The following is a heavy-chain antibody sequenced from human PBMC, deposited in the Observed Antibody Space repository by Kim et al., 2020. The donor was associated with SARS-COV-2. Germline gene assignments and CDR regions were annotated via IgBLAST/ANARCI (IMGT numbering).Heavy chain of an antibody. D-gene: IGHD3-9*01. Sequence: GGSLRLSCAASGFTFSSYGMHWVRQAPGKGLEWVAVISYDGSNKYYADSVKGRFTISRDNSKNTLYLQMNSLRAEDTAVYYCAKDLRPKLRYFANYYYYG. CDR1: GFTFSSYG. CDR3: AKDLRPKLRYFANYYYYG. CDR2: ISYDGSNK. V-gene: IGHV3-30*18. J-gene: IGHJ6*01.